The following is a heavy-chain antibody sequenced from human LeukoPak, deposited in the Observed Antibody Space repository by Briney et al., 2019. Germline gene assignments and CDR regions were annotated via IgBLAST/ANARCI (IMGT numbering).Heavy chain of an antibody. CDR1: GGSISSGSYD. V-gene: IGHV4-61*02. D-gene: IGHD3-3*01. CDR2: IYTSGST. Sequence: SETLSLTCTVSGGSISSGSYDWSWIRQPAGKGLEWIGRIYTSGSTNYNPSLKSRVTISVDTSKNQFSLKLSSVTAADTAVYYCARSGDFWSGYNMDVWGKGTTVTVSS. J-gene: IGHJ6*03. CDR3: ARSGDFWSGYNMDV.